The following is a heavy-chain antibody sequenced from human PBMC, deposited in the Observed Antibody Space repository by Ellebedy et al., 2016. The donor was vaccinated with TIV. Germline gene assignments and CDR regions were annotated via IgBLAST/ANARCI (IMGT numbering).Heavy chain of an antibody. J-gene: IGHJ4*02. V-gene: IGHV1-8*01. CDR1: GYTFTSYD. CDR2: MNPNSGNT. CDR3: ARGRGYYASGSYFPPGY. Sequence: AASVTVSCKASGYTFTSYDINWVRQATGQGLEWMGWMNPNSGNTGYAQKCQGRVTMTRNTSLSTAYMELSSLRSEDTAVYYCARGRGYYASGSYFPPGYWGQGTLVTVSS. D-gene: IGHD3-10*01.